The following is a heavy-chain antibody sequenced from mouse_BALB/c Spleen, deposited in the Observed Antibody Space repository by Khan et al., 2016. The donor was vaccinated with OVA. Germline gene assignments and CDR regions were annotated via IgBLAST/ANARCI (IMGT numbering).Heavy chain of an antibody. CDR1: GYTFTNYG. CDR3: ARSASYGFFAV. J-gene: IGHJ1*01. D-gene: IGHD6-1*01. V-gene: IGHV9-3-1*01. Sequence: QIQLVQSGPELKKPGETVKISCKASGYTFTNYGMNWVKQAPGKGLKWMGWINTYTGEPTYADDFKGRFAFSLETSANTAYLQINNLKNEDTATYFCARSASYGFFAVWGAGTTVTVSS. CDR2: INTYTGEP.